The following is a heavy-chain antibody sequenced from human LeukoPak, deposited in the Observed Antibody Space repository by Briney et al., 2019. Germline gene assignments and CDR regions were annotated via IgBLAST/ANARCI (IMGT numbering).Heavy chain of an antibody. CDR2: FGPEDGET. D-gene: IGHD1-26*01. Sequence: GASVKVSCKVSGYTLTELSMHWVRQAPGKGLEWMGGFGPEDGETIYAQKFQGRVTMTEDTSTDTAYMELSSLRSEDTAVYYCATVMPGATDAFDIWGQGTMVTVSS. CDR1: GYTLTELS. V-gene: IGHV1-24*01. J-gene: IGHJ3*02. CDR3: ATVMPGATDAFDI.